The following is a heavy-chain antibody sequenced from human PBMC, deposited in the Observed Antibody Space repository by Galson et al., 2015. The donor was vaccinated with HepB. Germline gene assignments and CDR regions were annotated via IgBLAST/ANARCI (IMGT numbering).Heavy chain of an antibody. CDR2: ISYDGSNK. Sequence: SLRLSCAASGFTFSSYAMHWVRQTPGKGLEWVAVISYDGSNKYYADSVKGRFTISRDNSKNTPYLQMNSLKTEDTAVYYCTNLYCSSTSCPSPFDYWGQGTLVTVSS. D-gene: IGHD2-2*01. V-gene: IGHV3-30-3*01. CDR3: TNLYCSSTSCPSPFDY. J-gene: IGHJ4*02. CDR1: GFTFSSYA.